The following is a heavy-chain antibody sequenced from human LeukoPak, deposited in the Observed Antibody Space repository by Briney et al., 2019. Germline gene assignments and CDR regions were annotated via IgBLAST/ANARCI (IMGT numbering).Heavy chain of an antibody. D-gene: IGHD2-21*02. CDR1: GFTFSSYS. Sequence: PGGSLRLSCAASGFTFSSYSMNWVRQAPGKGLEWVSSISSSSGYIYYADSVKGRFTISRDNAKNSLYLQMNSLRAEDTAVYYCAKDPDAVTAMIEYFQHWGQGTLVTVSS. J-gene: IGHJ1*01. CDR3: AKDPDAVTAMIEYFQH. V-gene: IGHV3-21*01. CDR2: ISSSSGYI.